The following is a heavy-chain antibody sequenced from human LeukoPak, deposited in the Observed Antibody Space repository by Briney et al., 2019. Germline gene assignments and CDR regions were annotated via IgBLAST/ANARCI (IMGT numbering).Heavy chain of an antibody. CDR2: ISSSSSYI. J-gene: IGHJ5*02. V-gene: IGHV3-21*01. D-gene: IGHD2-15*01. Sequence: PGGSLRLSCAASGFTFSSYSMNWVRQAPGKGLGWVSSISSSSSYIYYADSVKGRFTISRDNAKNSLYLQMNSLRAEETAVYYCARDRVGYCSGGSCYGIDNWFDPWGQGTLVTVSS. CDR1: GFTFSSYS. CDR3: ARDRVGYCSGGSCYGIDNWFDP.